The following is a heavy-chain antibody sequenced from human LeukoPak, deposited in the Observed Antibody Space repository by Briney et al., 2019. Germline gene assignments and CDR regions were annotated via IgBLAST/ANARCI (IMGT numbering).Heavy chain of an antibody. J-gene: IGHJ5*02. CDR2: IYYSGST. Sequence: PSETLSLTCAVYGGSFSSYYWSWIRQPPGKGLEWIGYIYYSGSTNYNPSLKSRVTISVDTSKNQFSLKLSSVTAADTAVYYCARDVTYGDYAWFDPWGQGTLVTVSS. V-gene: IGHV4-59*01. CDR3: ARDVTYGDYAWFDP. D-gene: IGHD4-17*01. CDR1: GGSFSSYY.